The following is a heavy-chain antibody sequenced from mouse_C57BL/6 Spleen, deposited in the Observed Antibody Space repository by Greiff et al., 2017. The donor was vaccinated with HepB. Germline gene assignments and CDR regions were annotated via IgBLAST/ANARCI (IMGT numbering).Heavy chain of an antibody. V-gene: IGHV5-4*01. CDR3: ARERYCGRSLGYFDV. J-gene: IGHJ1*01. D-gene: IGHD1-1*01. CDR1: GFTFSSYA. Sequence: EVQVVESGGGLVKPGGSLKLSCAASGFTFSSYAMSWVRQTPEKRLEWVATISDGGSYTYYPDNVKGRSTISRDNAKNNLYLQMRHLKSEDTAMYYCARERYCGRSLGYFDVWGPGTTVTVSS. CDR2: ISDGGSYT.